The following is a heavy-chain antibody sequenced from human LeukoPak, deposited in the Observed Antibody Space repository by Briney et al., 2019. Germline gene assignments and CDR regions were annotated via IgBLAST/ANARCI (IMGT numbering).Heavy chain of an antibody. CDR1: GFTFSSCG. CDR2: LSDSGGST. Sequence: GGTLRLSCAASGFTFSSCGMSWVRQAPGKGLEWVSALSDSGGSTFYADSVKGRFTISRDNSKNTLYLQMNRLRAEDTAVYYCAKGGAVSSKSITMIRGTRRYYYYMDVWGKGTTVTISS. D-gene: IGHD3-10*01. CDR3: AKGGAVSSKSITMIRGTRRYYYYMDV. J-gene: IGHJ6*03. V-gene: IGHV3-23*01.